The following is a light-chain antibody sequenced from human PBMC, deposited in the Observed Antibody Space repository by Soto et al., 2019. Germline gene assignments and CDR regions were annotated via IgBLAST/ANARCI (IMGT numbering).Light chain of an antibody. CDR3: QKYNSAPLT. CDR1: QGIGVY. J-gene: IGKJ4*01. Sequence: DIQMTQSPSSLSASLGDRVTITYRASQGIGVYLAWFQQKPGNVPKLLIYAASTLQSGVLSRFSGSGSGTDFTLTISSLQPEDVATYYCQKYNSAPLTFGGGTKVEIK. V-gene: IGKV1-27*01. CDR2: AAS.